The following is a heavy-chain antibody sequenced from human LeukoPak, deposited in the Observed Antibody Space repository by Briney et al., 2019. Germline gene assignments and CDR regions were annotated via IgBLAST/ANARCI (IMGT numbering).Heavy chain of an antibody. V-gene: IGHV4-59*12. D-gene: IGHD6-19*01. Sequence: SETLSLTCTVSGGSISNFYWTWIRQPPGKGLEWIGYIYYSGSTNYNPSLKSRVTISVDTSKNQFSLKLSSVTAADTAVYYCARGDVAVAGTIDAFDIWGQGTMVTVSS. CDR3: ARGDVAVAGTIDAFDI. J-gene: IGHJ3*02. CDR2: IYYSGST. CDR1: GGSISNFY.